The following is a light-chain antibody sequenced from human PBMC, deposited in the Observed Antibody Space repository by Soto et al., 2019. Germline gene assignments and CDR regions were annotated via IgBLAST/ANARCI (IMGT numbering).Light chain of an antibody. CDR1: TGAVTSGYY. J-gene: IGLJ3*02. CDR2: STS. V-gene: IGLV7-43*01. CDR3: LLYYGGAQPWV. Sequence: QAVVTQEPSLTVSPGGTVTLTCASSTGAVTSGYYPNWFQQKPGQAPRALIYSTSNTHSWTPARFSGSLLGGKAALILSGVQAEDEAEYYCLLYYGGAQPWVFGGGTKLTVL.